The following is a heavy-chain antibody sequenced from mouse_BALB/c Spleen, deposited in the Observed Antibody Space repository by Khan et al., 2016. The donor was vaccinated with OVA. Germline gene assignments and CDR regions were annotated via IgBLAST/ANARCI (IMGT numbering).Heavy chain of an antibody. Sequence: EVQLQESGPGLVKPSQSLSLTCTVTGYSITSGYAWNWIRQFPGNKLEWMGSISYSGFTNYNPSLTRRISITRDTSKNQFFLQLRSVPTEDKATYYCARTNYSGYYFDYWGQGATLTVSS. CDR3: ARTNYSGYYFDY. J-gene: IGHJ2*01. CDR2: ISYSGFT. CDR1: GYSITSGYA. V-gene: IGHV3-2*02. D-gene: IGHD1-1*01.